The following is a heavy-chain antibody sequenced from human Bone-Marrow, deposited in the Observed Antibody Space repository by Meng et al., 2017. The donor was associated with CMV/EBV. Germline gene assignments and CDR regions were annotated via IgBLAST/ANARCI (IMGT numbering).Heavy chain of an antibody. D-gene: IGHD6-13*01. CDR1: GFTFSSYW. Sequence: GESLKISCAASGFTFSSYWMHWVRQAPGKGLVWVSRINSDGSSTSYADSVKSRFTISRDNAKNTLYLQMNSLRAEDTAVYYCARVGGIREFDYWGQGTLVTVSS. CDR3: ARVGGIREFDY. J-gene: IGHJ4*02. V-gene: IGHV3-74*01. CDR2: INSDGSST.